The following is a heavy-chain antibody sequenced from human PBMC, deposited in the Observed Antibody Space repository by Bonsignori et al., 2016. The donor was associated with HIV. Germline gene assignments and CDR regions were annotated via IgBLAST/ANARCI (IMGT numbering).Heavy chain of an antibody. CDR2: IIPILGIA. V-gene: IGHV1-69*10. J-gene: IGHJ4*02. Sequence: WVRQAPGQGLEWMGGIIPILGIANYAQKFQGRVTITADESTSTAYTELSSLRSEDTAVYYCASGTTYYYDSSGYYLDYWGQGTLVTVSS. CDR3: ASGTTYYYDSSGYYLDY. D-gene: IGHD3-22*01.